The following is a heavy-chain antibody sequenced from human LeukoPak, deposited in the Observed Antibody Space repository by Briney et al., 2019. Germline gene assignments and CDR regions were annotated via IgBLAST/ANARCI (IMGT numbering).Heavy chain of an antibody. J-gene: IGHJ4*02. D-gene: IGHD4-17*01. V-gene: IGHV1-3*03. CDR1: GYTFTSYA. CDR2: INAGNGNT. CDR3: ARDHGLGKRYGDYEVY. Sequence: GASVKVSCKASGYTFTSYAMHWVRQAPGQRLEWMGWINAGNGNTKYSQEFQGRVTITRDTSASTAYMELSSLRAEDTAVYYCARDHGLGKRYGDYEVYWGQGTLVTVSS.